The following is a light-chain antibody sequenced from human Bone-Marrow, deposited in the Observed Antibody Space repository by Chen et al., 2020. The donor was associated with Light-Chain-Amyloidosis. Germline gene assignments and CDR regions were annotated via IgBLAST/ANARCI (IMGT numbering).Light chain of an antibody. V-gene: IGLV2-14*01. CDR2: EVT. CDR1: SSDVGGDNH. Sequence: QSALTQPASVSGSPGQSITISCTGTSSDVGGDNHVSWYQQHPDKAPKLMIYEVTNRPSWVPDRFSGYRSDNTATLTIAGLQSEEEADYFCSSDTITNTLVFGSGTRVTVL. CDR3: SSDTITNTLV. J-gene: IGLJ1*01.